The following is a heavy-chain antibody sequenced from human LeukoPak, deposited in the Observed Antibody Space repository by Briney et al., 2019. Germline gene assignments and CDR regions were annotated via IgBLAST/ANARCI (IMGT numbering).Heavy chain of an antibody. D-gene: IGHD2-2*02. CDR1: GYTFTSYY. V-gene: IGHV1-46*01. CDR3: ARDSWRYCSSTSCHRGWFDP. CDR2: INPSGGST. Sequence: ASVKVSCKASGYTFTSYYMHWVRQAPGQGLEWMGIINPSGGSTSYAQKFQGRVTMTRDTSTSTVYMELSSLRSEDTAVYYCARDSWRYCSSTSCHRGWFDPWGQGTLVTVSS. J-gene: IGHJ5*02.